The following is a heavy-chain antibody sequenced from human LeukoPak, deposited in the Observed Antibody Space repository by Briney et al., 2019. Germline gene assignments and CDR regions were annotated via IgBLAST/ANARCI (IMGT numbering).Heavy chain of an antibody. D-gene: IGHD5-24*01. V-gene: IGHV3-11*05. CDR2: ISSSSYT. CDR3: AKARDGYNPLFDY. Sequence: PGGSLRLSCAASGFTFSDYYMSWIRQAPGKGLEWVSYISSSSYTNYADSVKGRFTISRDNAKNSLYLQMNSLRAEDTAVYYCAKARDGYNPLFDYWGQGTLVTVSS. J-gene: IGHJ4*02. CDR1: GFTFSDYY.